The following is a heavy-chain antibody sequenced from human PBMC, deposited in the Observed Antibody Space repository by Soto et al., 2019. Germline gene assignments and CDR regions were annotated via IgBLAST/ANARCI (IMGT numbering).Heavy chain of an antibody. V-gene: IGHV1-18*01. CDR3: ARRSYYYDSSGQQGSDY. D-gene: IGHD3-22*01. Sequence: GASVKVSCKASGYTFTSYGISWVRQAPGQGLEWMGWISAYNGNTNYAQKLQGRVTMTTDTSTSTAYMELRSLRSDDTAVYYCARRSYYYDSSGQQGSDYWGQGTLVTV. J-gene: IGHJ4*02. CDR2: ISAYNGNT. CDR1: GYTFTSYG.